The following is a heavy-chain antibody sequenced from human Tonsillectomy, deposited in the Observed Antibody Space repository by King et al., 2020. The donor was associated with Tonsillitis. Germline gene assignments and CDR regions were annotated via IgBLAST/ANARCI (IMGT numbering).Heavy chain of an antibody. CDR2: IYYSGSS. D-gene: IGHD2-2*01. J-gene: IGHJ4*02. CDR3: AREYCNNTSCYFFDY. V-gene: IGHV4-59*11. CDR1: GGSMSNHY. Sequence: VQLQESGPGLVKPSETLSLTCTVSGGSMSNHYWSWIRQPPGKGLEGIGYIYYSGSSKYNPSLKSRVTISMDTSKNQFSLRLNSVTAADSAVYYCAREYCNNTSCYFFDYWGQGTLVTVSS.